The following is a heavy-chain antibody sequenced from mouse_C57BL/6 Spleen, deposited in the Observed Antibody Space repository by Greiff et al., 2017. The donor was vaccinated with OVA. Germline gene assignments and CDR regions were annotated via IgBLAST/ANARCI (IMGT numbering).Heavy chain of an antibody. CDR1: GYTFTDYY. CDR2: INPNNGGT. J-gene: IGHJ4*01. D-gene: IGHD1-1*01. CDR3: AYYERAMDY. V-gene: IGHV1-26*01. Sequence: EVQLQQSGPELVKPGASVKISCKASGYTFTDYYMNWVKQSHGKSLEWIGDINPNNGGTSYNQKFKGKATLTVDKSSSTAYMELRSLTSEDSAVYYCAYYERAMDYWGQGTSVTVSS.